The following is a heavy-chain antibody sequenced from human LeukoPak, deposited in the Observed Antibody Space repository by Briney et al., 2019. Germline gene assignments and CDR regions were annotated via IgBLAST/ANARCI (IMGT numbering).Heavy chain of an antibody. CDR3: ARDPQMDV. V-gene: IGHV3-11*04. J-gene: IGHJ6*02. Sequence: GGSLRLSCAASGFTFSNAWMSWVRQAPGKGLEWVSYISNSGSTIYYAESVKGRFTISRDNAKNSLYLQMNSLRAEDTAVYYCARDPQMDVWGQGTTVTVSS. CDR2: ISNSGSTI. CDR1: GFTFSNAW.